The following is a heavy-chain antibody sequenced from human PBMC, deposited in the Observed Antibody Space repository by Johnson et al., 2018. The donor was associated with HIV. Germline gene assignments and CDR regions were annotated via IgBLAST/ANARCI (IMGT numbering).Heavy chain of an antibody. CDR1: GFTFNDYY. J-gene: IGHJ3*02. CDR2: ISSSGSAI. Sequence: QVQLVESGGGLVKPGGSLRLSCTASGFTFNDYYMTWVRQAPGEGLEWVSYISSSGSAIYYADSVKGRFTMPRDNAKNSMFLQMNSLRAGDTAVYYCARSRNYACDIWGQGTMVTVSS. V-gene: IGHV3-11*04. D-gene: IGHD1-1*01. CDR3: ARSRNYACDI.